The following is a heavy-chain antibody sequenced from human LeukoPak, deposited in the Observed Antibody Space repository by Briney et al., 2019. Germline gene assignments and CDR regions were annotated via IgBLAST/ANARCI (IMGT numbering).Heavy chain of an antibody. J-gene: IGHJ4*02. CDR3: ARVSPLRSFDY. CDR2: IYTSGST. CDR1: GGSISSGSYY. D-gene: IGHD3-3*01. Sequence: SETLSLTCTVSGGSISSGSYYWSWIRQPAGKGLEWIGRIYTSGSTNYNPSLKSRVTISVDTSKNQFSLKLSSVTAADTAVYYCARVSPLRSFDYWGQGTLVTVSS. V-gene: IGHV4-61*02.